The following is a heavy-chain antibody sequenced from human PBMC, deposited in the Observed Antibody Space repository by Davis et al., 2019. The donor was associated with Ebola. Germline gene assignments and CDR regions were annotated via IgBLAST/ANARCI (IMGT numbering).Heavy chain of an antibody. CDR1: GFTFSGSA. CDR3: AKDVAVAASDY. J-gene: IGHJ4*02. Sequence: GGSLRLSCAASGFTFSGSAMHWVRQASGKGLEWVGRIRSKANSYATAYAASVKGRFTISRDDSKNTAYLQMNSLKTEDTAVYYCAKDVAVAASDYWGQGTLVTVSS. D-gene: IGHD6-19*01. CDR2: IRSKANSYAT. V-gene: IGHV3-73*01.